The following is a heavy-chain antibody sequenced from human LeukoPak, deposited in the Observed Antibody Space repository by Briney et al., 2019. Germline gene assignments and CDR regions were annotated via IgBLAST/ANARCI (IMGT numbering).Heavy chain of an antibody. V-gene: IGHV1-69*13. Sequence: ASVKVFFKASGGTFSSYSFRWVRQAPGPGLEWMGGIIPIFGTANYAQKFQGRVTITADESTSTAYMELSSLRSEDTAVYYCARGPREQLLDYWGQGTLVTVSS. J-gene: IGHJ4*02. CDR1: GGTFSSYS. CDR3: ARGPREQLLDY. D-gene: IGHD6-13*01. CDR2: IIPIFGTA.